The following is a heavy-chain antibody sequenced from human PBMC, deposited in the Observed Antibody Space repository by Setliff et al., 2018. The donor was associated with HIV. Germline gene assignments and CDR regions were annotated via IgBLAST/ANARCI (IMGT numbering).Heavy chain of an antibody. D-gene: IGHD3-3*01. V-gene: IGHV4-39*02. J-gene: IGHJ3*02. CDR1: GGSISNSNYF. CDR2: IYSSGST. CDR3: ARSFSGRYFWSGYYTGPDPKGENAFDI. Sequence: SETLSLTCTVSGGSISNSNYFWGWIRQPPGKGLEWIGWIYSSGSTYYQPSLQGRVSMSIDSSKNHFSLSLRYVTAADTAVYYCARSFSGRYFWSGYYTGPDPKGENAFDIWGQGTMVTVSS.